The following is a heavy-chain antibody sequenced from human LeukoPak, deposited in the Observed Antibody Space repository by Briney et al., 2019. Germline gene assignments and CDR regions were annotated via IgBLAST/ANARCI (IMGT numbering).Heavy chain of an antibody. Sequence: SQTLSLTCAISGGSVSSNSAAWNWIRQSPSRGLEWLGRTYYRSKWFTDYEASVKSRLTINPDTSKNQFSLQLNSVTPEDTAVYYCARDPLTGDRFDYWDQGTLVTVSS. V-gene: IGHV6-1*01. CDR3: ARDPLTGDRFDY. CDR2: TYYRSKWFT. CDR1: GGSVSSNSAA. D-gene: IGHD7-27*01. J-gene: IGHJ4*02.